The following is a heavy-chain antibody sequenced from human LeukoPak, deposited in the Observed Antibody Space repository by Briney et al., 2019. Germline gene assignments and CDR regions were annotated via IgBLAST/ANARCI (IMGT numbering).Heavy chain of an antibody. Sequence: SETLSLTCAVYGGSFSGYYWSWIRQPPGKGLEWIGEINHSGSTNYNPSLKSRVTISVDTSKNQFSLKLSSVTAADTAVYYCARGHSEGTIFHTYYMDVWGKGTTVTVSS. V-gene: IGHV4-34*01. CDR2: INHSGST. CDR3: ARGHSEGTIFHTYYMDV. D-gene: IGHD3-3*01. CDR1: GGSFSGYY. J-gene: IGHJ6*03.